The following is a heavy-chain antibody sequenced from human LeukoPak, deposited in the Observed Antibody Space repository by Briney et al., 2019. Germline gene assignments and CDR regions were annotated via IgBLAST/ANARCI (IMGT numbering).Heavy chain of an antibody. Sequence: GGSLRLSCAASGFTFSSYGMHWVRQAPGKGLEWVAFIRYDGSNKYYADSVKGRFTISRDNSKNTLYLQMNSLRAEDTAVYYCAKDLTDRPLTYYYMDVWGKGTTVTVSS. CDR2: IRYDGSNK. CDR1: GFTFSSYG. J-gene: IGHJ6*03. D-gene: IGHD6-6*01. CDR3: AKDLTDRPLTYYYMDV. V-gene: IGHV3-30*02.